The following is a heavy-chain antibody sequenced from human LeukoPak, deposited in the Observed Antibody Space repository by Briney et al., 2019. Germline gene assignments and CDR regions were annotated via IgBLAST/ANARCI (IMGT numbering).Heavy chain of an antibody. CDR1: GYSFTSYW. CDR2: IDPSDAYT. Sequence: GESLRISSKGSGYSFTSYWISWVRQMPGKGLEWMGRIDPSDAYTNYSPSFQGHVTISSDKSIKTAYLQWSSLKASDTAMYYCARHEGYSSSAEVYWGQGTLVTVSS. CDR3: ARHEGYSSSAEVY. V-gene: IGHV5-10-1*01. J-gene: IGHJ4*02. D-gene: IGHD6-13*01.